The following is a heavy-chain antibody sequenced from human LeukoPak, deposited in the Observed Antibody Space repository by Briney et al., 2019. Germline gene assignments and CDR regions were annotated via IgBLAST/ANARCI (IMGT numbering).Heavy chain of an antibody. CDR3: ARAGGQPLVPEGLE. D-gene: IGHD3-10*01. CDR2: IIPILGIG. CDR1: GGTFSSYA. V-gene: IGHV1-69*04. Sequence: GASVKVSCKASGGTFSSYAISWVRQAPGQGLEWMGRIIPILGIGNYAQKFQCRVTITADKSTSTAYMELSSLRSEDTAVYYCARAGGQPLVPEGLEWGQGTLVSVSS. J-gene: IGHJ4*02.